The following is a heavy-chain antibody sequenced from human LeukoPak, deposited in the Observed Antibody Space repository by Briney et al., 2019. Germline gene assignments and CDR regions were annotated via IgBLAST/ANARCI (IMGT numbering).Heavy chain of an antibody. CDR1: GYTFTDYY. CDR3: AREFRTTTWSFDAFDL. Sequence: ASVTVSFKASGYTFTDYYMHWVRQAPGQGRDWVGWINPTSGATNYAQKFQGRVTMTRDTSNNTSYMELSRLRSDDTAVYYCAREFRTTTWSFDAFDLWGQGTMVTVSS. J-gene: IGHJ3*01. CDR2: INPTSGAT. D-gene: IGHD1/OR15-1a*01. V-gene: IGHV1-2*02.